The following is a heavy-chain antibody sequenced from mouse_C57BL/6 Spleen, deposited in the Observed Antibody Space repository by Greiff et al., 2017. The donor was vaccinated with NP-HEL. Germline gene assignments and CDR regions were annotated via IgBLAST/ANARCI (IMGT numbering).Heavy chain of an antibody. D-gene: IGHD2-1*01. V-gene: IGHV1-61*01. CDR1: GYTFTSSW. J-gene: IGHJ1*03. Sequence: QVQLQQPGAELVRPGSSVKLSCKASGYTFTSSWMDWVKQRPGQGLEWIGNIYPSDSETHYNQKFKDKATLTVDKSSSTAYMQLSSLTSEDSAVYDCARDYGNSGVGYFDVWGTGTTVTVSS. CDR3: ARDYGNSGVGYFDV. CDR2: IYPSDSET.